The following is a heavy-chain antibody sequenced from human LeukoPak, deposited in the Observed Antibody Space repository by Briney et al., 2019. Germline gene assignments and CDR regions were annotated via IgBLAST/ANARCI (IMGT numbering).Heavy chain of an antibody. V-gene: IGHV3-48*01. CDR2: ISSSSTI. CDR1: GFTFSSYS. Sequence: GSLRLSCAASGFTFSSYSMNWVRQAPGKGLEWVSYISSSSTIYYADSVKGRFTISRDNAKNSLYLQMNSLRAEDTAVYYCASKGSPPTAWGQGTLVTVSS. CDR3: ASKGSPPTA. D-gene: IGHD2-15*01. J-gene: IGHJ5*02.